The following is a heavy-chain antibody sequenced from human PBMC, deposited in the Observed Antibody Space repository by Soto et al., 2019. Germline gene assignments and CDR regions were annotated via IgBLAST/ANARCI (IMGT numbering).Heavy chain of an antibody. D-gene: IGHD6-19*01. CDR2: VSASGDST. CDR1: GFTFSSYA. V-gene: IGHV3-23*01. CDR3: AKDGATPVAARFLDS. Sequence: GGSLRLSCAISGFTFSSYAMSWVRQAPGKGLEWVSGVSASGDSTYYADSVKGRFTISRDNSKNTLYLQMNSLTAEDTAVYYCAKDGATPVAARFLDSWGQGTPVTVSS. J-gene: IGHJ4*02.